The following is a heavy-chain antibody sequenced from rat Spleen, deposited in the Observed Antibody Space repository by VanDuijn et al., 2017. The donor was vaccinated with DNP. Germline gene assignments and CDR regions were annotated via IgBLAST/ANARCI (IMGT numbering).Heavy chain of an antibody. J-gene: IGHJ3*01. D-gene: IGHD1-1*01. Sequence: EVQLVESGGGLVQPGRSLKLSCAASGFTFSAYYMAWVRQAPAKGLEWVAYIGSPAYAPYYADSVKGRFTISRDNAKSSLYLQMNSLKSEDTATYYCARHAYYTARDWHSYWGQGTLVTVSS. CDR2: IGSPAYAP. V-gene: IGHV5-22*01. CDR1: GFTFSAYY. CDR3: ARHAYYTARDWHSY.